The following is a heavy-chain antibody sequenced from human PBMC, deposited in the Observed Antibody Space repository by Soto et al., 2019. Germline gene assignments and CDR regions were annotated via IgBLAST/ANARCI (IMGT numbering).Heavy chain of an antibody. Sequence: GASVMFSCKDSGYIFITDGISWVRQAPGQVLDCMGRISPYNGNTNYAQNLQGRVTMKTDTSTSTAYIELRSLRSDDTAVYYCVRDLDGSVRYCHDHSGPGTQETVSS. CDR2: ISPYNGNT. CDR1: GYIFITDG. D-gene: IGHD3-10*01. V-gene: IGHV1-18*01. CDR3: VRDLDGSVRYCHDH. J-gene: IGHJ4*03.